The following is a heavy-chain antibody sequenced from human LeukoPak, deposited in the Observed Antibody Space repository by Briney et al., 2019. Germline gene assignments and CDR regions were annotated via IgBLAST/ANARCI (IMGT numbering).Heavy chain of an antibody. J-gene: IGHJ4*02. D-gene: IGHD3-22*01. CDR1: GYTFTGYY. CDR3: ARDTRYYYDRTSYPKYDY. Sequence: ASVKVSCKASGYTFTGYYMHWVRQAPGQGLEWMGWINPNSGGTNYAQKFQGRVTMTRDTSISTAYMELSRLRSDDTAVYYCARDTRYYYDRTSYPKYDYWGQGTLVTVSS. V-gene: IGHV1-2*02. CDR2: INPNSGGT.